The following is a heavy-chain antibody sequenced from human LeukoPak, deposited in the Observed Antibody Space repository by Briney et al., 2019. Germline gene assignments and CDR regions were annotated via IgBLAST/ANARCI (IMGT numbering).Heavy chain of an antibody. V-gene: IGHV1-18*04. CDR3: ARDVSRYCSRTSCPVDY. D-gene: IGHD2-2*01. CDR2: ISAYNGNT. CDR1: GYTFTSYG. J-gene: IGHJ4*02. Sequence: GASVTVSCKASGYTFTSYGISWVRQAPGPGLEWIGWISAYNGNTNYAQKPQGRVTMTTDTSTSTAYMELRSLRSDDTAVYYCARDVSRYCSRTSCPVDYWGQGTLVTVSS.